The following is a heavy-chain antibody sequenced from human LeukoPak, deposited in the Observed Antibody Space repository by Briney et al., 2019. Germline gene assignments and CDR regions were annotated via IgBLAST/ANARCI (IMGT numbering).Heavy chain of an antibody. J-gene: IGHJ5*02. V-gene: IGHV1-18*01. CDR2: ISTYDHDT. D-gene: IGHD2-15*01. Sequence: ASVKVSCKASGYTFTNYGISWVRQAPGQGLEWMAWISTYDHDTNYAQKFRGRVTMTTDTSTCTAYMELRSLGSDDTAVYYCVRDYFCSGGTCDDCFYPWGQGTLVTVSS. CDR3: VRDYFCSGGTCDDCFYP. CDR1: GYTFTNYG.